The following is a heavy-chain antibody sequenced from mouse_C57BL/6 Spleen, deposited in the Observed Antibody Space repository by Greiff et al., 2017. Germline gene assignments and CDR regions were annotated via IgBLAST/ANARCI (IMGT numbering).Heavy chain of an antibody. D-gene: IGHD1-1*01. J-gene: IGHJ1*03. CDR1: GYAFSSSW. CDR3: VITTVVANWYFDD. CDR2: IYPGDGDT. Sequence: VQLQQSGPELVKPGASVKISCKASGYAFSSSWMNWVKQRPGKGLEWIGRIYPGDGDTNYNGKFKGKAPLTADQSSSTAYMQLSSLTSDYSAVYFCVITTVVANWYFDDWGTGTMVTVSS. V-gene: IGHV1-82*01.